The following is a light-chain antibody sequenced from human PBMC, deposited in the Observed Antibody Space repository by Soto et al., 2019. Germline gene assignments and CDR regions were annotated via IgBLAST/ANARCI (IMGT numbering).Light chain of an antibody. CDR1: QGISNY. V-gene: IGKV1-9*01. Sequence: DIQLTQSPSFLSASVGDRVTITCRASQGISNYVLWYQQKPGKAPKLLIYAASTLQSGVASRFSGSGSGTKFTLTISSLQPEDFAIYYCQHLDSYPFTFGQGTRLEI. CDR2: AAS. CDR3: QHLDSYPFT. J-gene: IGKJ5*01.